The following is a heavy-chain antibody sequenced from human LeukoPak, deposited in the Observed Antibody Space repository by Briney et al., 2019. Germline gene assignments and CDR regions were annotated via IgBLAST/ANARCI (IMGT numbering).Heavy chain of an antibody. D-gene: IGHD2-8*02. CDR2: ISADAVDT. J-gene: IGHJ5*02. V-gene: IGHV3-23*01. CDR1: GFTFSNHA. CDR3: AKDVWWSVS. Sequence: GGSLRLSCVASGFTFSNHAMTWVRQAPGKGLEWVSAISADAVDTFYAPSVRGRFTISRDNSKNTMYLQINSLRAEDTAIYYCAKDVWWSVSWGQGTLVTVSS.